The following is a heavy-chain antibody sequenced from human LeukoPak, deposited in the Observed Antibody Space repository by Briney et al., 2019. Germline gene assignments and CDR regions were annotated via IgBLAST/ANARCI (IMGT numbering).Heavy chain of an antibody. Sequence: SETLSLTCTVSGGSISSYYWSWIRQPPGKGLEWIGYIYYSGSTNYNPSLKRRVTISVDTSKNQFSLKVSSVTAADTAVYYCARHAKLGYCSSTSCYGVFFDYWGQGTLVTVSS. CDR1: GGSISSYY. CDR3: ARHAKLGYCSSTSCYGVFFDY. V-gene: IGHV4-59*08. D-gene: IGHD2-2*01. CDR2: IYYSGST. J-gene: IGHJ4*02.